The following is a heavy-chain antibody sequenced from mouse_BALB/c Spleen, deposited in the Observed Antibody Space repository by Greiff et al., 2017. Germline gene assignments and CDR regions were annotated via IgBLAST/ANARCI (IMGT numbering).Heavy chain of an antibody. CDR1: GDSITSGY. V-gene: IGHV3-8*02. J-gene: IGHJ1*01. CDR3: ARGGNYGDWYFDV. D-gene: IGHD2-1*01. CDR2: ISYSGST. Sequence: EVQLQESGPSLVKPSQTLSLTCSVTGDSITSGYWNWIRKFPGNKLEYMGYISYSGSTYYNPSLNSRISITRDTSKNQYYLQLNSVTTEDTATYYCARGGNYGDWYFDVWGAGTTVTVSS.